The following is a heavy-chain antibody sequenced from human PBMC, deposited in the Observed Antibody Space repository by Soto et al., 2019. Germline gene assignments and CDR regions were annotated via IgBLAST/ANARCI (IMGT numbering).Heavy chain of an antibody. J-gene: IGHJ4*02. Sequence: QLQLQESGPGLVQPSETLSLTCTVSGGSITSGDNYYWGWIRQPPGKGLEYIGSVHYNGRTYYNLSLKSRVTVSADTSKNQFSLKLTSVTAADTAVYYCARHGSGGYYPVDSWGQGTLVTVSS. CDR1: GGSITSGDNYY. CDR3: ARHGSGGYYPVDS. V-gene: IGHV4-39*01. D-gene: IGHD3-10*01. CDR2: VHYNGRT.